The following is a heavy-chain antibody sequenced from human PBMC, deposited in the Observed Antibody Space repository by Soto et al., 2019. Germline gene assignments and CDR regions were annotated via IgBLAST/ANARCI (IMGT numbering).Heavy chain of an antibody. J-gene: IGHJ4*02. D-gene: IGHD1-1*01. Sequence: EVQLVESGGGLVQPGGSLRLSCAASGFTFSSYSMNWVRQAPGKGLEWVSCIGTSSSTIYYADSVKGRFNISRDNAKNSLYLQMNSLRAEATAVYYCARVSRWDDNNFVWGQGTLVTVSS. V-gene: IGHV3-48*01. CDR2: IGTSSSTI. CDR1: GFTFSSYS. CDR3: ARVSRWDDNNFV.